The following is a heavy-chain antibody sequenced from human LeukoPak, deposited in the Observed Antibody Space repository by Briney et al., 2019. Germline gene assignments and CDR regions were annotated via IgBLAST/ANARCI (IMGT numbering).Heavy chain of an antibody. Sequence: GGSLRLSCAVSGITLSNYGMSWVRQAPGKGLEWVSYISSSSSTIYYADSVKGRFTISRDNAKNSLYLQMNSLRAEDTAVYYCARDPATVVTPFFDYWGQGTLVTVSS. D-gene: IGHD4-23*01. CDR3: ARDPATVVTPFFDY. CDR2: ISSSSSTI. J-gene: IGHJ4*02. CDR1: GITLSNYG. V-gene: IGHV3-48*04.